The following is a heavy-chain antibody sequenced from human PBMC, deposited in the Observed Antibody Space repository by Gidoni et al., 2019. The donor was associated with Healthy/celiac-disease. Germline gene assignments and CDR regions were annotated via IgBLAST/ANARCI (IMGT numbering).Heavy chain of an antibody. D-gene: IGHD2-2*03. CDR2: ISGSGGST. CDR3: AKGAVGYCSSTSCGWFDP. V-gene: IGHV3-23*01. Sequence: EVQLLESGGGLVQPGGSLRLSCAASGFTFSSYAMSWVRQAPGKGLEWVSAISGSGGSTYYADSVKGRFTISRDNSKNTLYLQMNSLRAEDTAVYYCAKGAVGYCSSTSCGWFDPWGQGTLVTVSS. CDR1: GFTFSSYA. J-gene: IGHJ5*02.